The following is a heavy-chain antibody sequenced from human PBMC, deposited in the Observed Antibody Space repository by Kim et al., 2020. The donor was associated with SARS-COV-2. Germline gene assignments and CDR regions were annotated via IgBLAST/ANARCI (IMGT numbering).Heavy chain of an antibody. CDR1: GGTFSSYA. V-gene: IGHV1-69*13. J-gene: IGHJ6*02. Sequence: SVKVSCKASGGTFSSYAISWVRQAPGQGLEWMGGIIPIFGTANYAQKFQGRVTITADESTSTAYMELSSLRSEDTAVYYCARDVAAAGTGYYYGMDVWGQGTTVTVSS. CDR3: ARDVAAAGTGYYYGMDV. CDR2: IIPIFGTA. D-gene: IGHD6-13*01.